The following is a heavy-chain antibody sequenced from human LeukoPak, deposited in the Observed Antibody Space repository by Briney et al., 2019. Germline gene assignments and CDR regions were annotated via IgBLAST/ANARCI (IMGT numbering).Heavy chain of an antibody. Sequence: GGSLRLSCAASGFNFSDAAMTWVRQAPGKGLVWVSRIESDGGRTDYADSLKGRFTISRDNAKNTLYLEMNSLRAEDTAVYYCARVGHCSSTACFIDYWGQGTLVTVSS. J-gene: IGHJ4*02. CDR3: ARVGHCSSTACFIDY. D-gene: IGHD2-2*01. CDR2: IESDGGRT. CDR1: GFNFSDAA. V-gene: IGHV3-74*01.